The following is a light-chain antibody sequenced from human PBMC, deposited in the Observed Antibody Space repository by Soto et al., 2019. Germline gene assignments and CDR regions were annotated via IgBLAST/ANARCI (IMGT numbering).Light chain of an antibody. J-gene: IGKJ2*01. CDR3: QQYYSTPPYT. CDR2: WAS. CDR1: QSVLYSSNNKDY. Sequence: DIVMTQSPDSLAVSLGERATINCKSSQSVLYSSNNKDYLAWYQQKPGQPPKLLIYWASTRESGVPDRFSGSGSGTDFTHTISSLQAEDVAVSYCQQYYSTPPYTFGQGIKLEIK. V-gene: IGKV4-1*01.